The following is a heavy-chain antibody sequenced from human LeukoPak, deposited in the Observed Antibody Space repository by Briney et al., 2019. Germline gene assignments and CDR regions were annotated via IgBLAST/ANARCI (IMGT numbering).Heavy chain of an antibody. CDR2: ISGSGVST. CDR1: GFTFSSSA. D-gene: IGHD6-13*01. J-gene: IGHJ3*02. Sequence: PGGSLRLSCAASGFTFSSSAMTWVRQAPGKGLEWVSSISGSGVSTYYADSVKGRLTISRDNSKNTVYLQMNSLRAEDTAVYYCAKRDDSSSWTAFDIWGQGTMVTVSS. CDR3: AKRDDSSSWTAFDI. V-gene: IGHV3-23*01.